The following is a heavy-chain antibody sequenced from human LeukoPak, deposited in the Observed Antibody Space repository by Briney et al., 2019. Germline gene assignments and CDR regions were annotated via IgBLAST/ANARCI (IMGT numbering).Heavy chain of an antibody. CDR1: GYTFTTYG. CDR3: ARIRCSSTSCNHYFDY. D-gene: IGHD2-2*01. Sequence: ASVKVSCKASGYTFTTYGISWVRQAPGQGLEWMGWINPNSGGTNYAQKFQGRVTMTRDTSISTAYMELSRLRSDDTAVYYCARIRCSSTSCNHYFDYWGQGTLVTVSS. J-gene: IGHJ4*02. CDR2: INPNSGGT. V-gene: IGHV1-2*02.